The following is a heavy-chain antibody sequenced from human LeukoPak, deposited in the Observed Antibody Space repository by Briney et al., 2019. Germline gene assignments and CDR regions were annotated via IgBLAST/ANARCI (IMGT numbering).Heavy chain of an antibody. CDR2: ISYDGSNK. CDR1: GFTFSSYG. D-gene: IGHD3-3*01. CDR3: AKARVFLALLL. V-gene: IGHV3-30*18. Sequence: GGSLRLSCAASGFTFSSYGMHWVRQAPGKGLEWVVVISYDGSNKYYADSVKGRFTISRDNSKNTLYLQMNSLRAEDTAVYYCAKARVFLALLLWGQGTLVTVSS. J-gene: IGHJ4*02.